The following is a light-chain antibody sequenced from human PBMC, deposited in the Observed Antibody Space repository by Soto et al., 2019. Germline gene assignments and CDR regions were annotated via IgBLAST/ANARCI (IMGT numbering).Light chain of an antibody. Sequence: EIVLTQSPGTLSLSPGERATLSCMASQSVSNNYLAWYQQKPGQAPRLLIYDASNRATGIPARFSGSGSGTDFTLTISSLEPEDFAVYYCQQRSNWPTFGQGTKVDIK. CDR3: QQRSNWPT. CDR1: QSVSNNY. CDR2: DAS. V-gene: IGKV3-11*01. J-gene: IGKJ1*01.